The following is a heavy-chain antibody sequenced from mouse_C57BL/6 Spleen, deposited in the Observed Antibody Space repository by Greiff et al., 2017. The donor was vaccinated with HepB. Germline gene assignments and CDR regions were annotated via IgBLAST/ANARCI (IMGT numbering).Heavy chain of an antibody. J-gene: IGHJ4*01. Sequence: VQLQQSGAELVKPGASVKLSCKASGYTFTSSWMNWVKQRPGRGLEWIGRIDPNSGGTKYNEKFKSKATLTADKPSSTAYMQLSSLTSEDSAVYYFARYYYGSLYAMDYWGQGTSVTVSS. CDR3: ARYYYGSLYAMDY. CDR2: IDPNSGGT. V-gene: IGHV1-72*01. CDR1: GYTFTSSW. D-gene: IGHD2-1*01.